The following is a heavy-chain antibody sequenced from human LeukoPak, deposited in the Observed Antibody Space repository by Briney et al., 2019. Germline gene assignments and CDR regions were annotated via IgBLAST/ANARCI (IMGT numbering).Heavy chain of an antibody. CDR2: IKTDGATT. D-gene: IGHD2-21*02. V-gene: IGHV3-15*01. CDR1: GFTFNNAW. CDR3: TTRVVTTNDF. Sequence: PGGSLRLSCAPSGFTFNNAWMNWVRQAPGKGLEWVGRIKTDGATTDYPAPVKGRFTVSRDNSKTTLYLQMNSLKTEDTAVYYCTTRVVTTNDFWGQGTLVTVSS. J-gene: IGHJ4*02.